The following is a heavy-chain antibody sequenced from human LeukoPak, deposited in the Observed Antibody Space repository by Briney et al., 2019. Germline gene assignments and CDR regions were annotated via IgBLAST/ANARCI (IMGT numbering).Heavy chain of an antibody. J-gene: IGHJ4*02. CDR2: ICGRGTTK. CDR3: ARDLYFYGSGNFVPGLPDY. V-gene: IGHV3-48*03. D-gene: IGHD3-10*01. Sequence: GGSLRLSCIASGFTFNTYERNWVRQAPGKGVEWVSYICGRGTTKYYADSVNGRFTISRDTAEHSLYLQMNDLRAEDAAVYYCARDLYFYGSGNFVPGLPDYWGQGTLVTVSS. CDR1: GFTFNTYE.